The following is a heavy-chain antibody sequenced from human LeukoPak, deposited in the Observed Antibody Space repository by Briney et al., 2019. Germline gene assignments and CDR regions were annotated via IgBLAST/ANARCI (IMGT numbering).Heavy chain of an antibody. V-gene: IGHV1-8*01. CDR1: GYTFSNHD. CDR3: ARGPIWFGESPSYGMDV. J-gene: IGHJ6*02. CDR2: MNPDSGFT. Sequence: GASVKVSCKASGYTFSNHDINWVRQASGHGLEWMGWMNPDSGFTGYAQKFRGRVTMTRDTSITTAYMELSSLRSEDTAVYYCARGPIWFGESPSYGMDVWGQGTTVTVSS. D-gene: IGHD3-10*01.